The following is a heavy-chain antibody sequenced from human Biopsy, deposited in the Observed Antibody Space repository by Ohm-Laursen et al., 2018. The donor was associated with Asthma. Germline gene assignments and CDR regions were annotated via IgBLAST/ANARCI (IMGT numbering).Heavy chain of an antibody. Sequence: ASVKVSCNASGYNSISFAIHWVRQAPGQRLEWMGWVNTGNGDTKYSQKFQGRVTITRDTSASTAYMELRSLRSEDMATYYCARTYYDFLTGQVKDVFGVWGQGTMVTVSS. CDR3: ARTYYDFLTGQVKDVFGV. J-gene: IGHJ3*01. V-gene: IGHV1-3*04. D-gene: IGHD3-9*01. CDR1: GYNSISFA. CDR2: VNTGNGDT.